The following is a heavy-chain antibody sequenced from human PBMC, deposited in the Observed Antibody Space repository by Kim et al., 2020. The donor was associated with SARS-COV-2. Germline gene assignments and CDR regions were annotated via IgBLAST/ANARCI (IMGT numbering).Heavy chain of an antibody. CDR3: ARQTQQLVRGIWFDP. V-gene: IGHV4-39*01. J-gene: IGHJ5*02. D-gene: IGHD6-13*01. Sequence: PSLKSRVTISVDTSKNQFSLKLSSVTAADTAVYYCARQTQQLVRGIWFDPWGQGTLVTVSS.